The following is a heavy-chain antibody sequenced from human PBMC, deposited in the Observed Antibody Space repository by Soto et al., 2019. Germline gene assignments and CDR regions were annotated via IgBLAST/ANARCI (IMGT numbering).Heavy chain of an antibody. Sequence: GGSLRLSCAVSGITVSRNYMSRVRQAPGKGLVWVARIKSDGSGTIYADSVKGRLTISRDNARNTLYLQMNSLRAEDTAVYFCARGDGDYYDGNGYLGRHWGQGTLVTSPQ. D-gene: IGHD3-22*01. CDR3: ARGDGDYYDGNGYLGRH. CDR2: IKSDGSGT. V-gene: IGHV3-74*01. CDR1: GITVSRNY. J-gene: IGHJ4*02.